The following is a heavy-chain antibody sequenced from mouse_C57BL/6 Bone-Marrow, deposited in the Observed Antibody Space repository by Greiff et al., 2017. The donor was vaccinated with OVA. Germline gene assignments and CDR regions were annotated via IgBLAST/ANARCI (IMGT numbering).Heavy chain of an antibody. Sequence: QVQLQQSGAELVKPGASVKISCKASGYAFSSYWMNWVKQRPGKGLEWIGQIYPGDGDTNYNGKFKGKATLTADKSSSTAYMQLSSLTSEDSAVYFCARELLWLRRGKAYWGQGTLVTVSA. CDR2: IYPGDGDT. CDR1: GYAFSSYW. J-gene: IGHJ3*01. V-gene: IGHV1-80*01. CDR3: ARELLWLRRGKAY. D-gene: IGHD2-2*01.